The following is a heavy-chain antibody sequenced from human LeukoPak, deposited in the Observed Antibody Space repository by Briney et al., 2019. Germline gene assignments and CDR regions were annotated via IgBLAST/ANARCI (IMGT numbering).Heavy chain of an antibody. Sequence: KASETLSLTCTVSGGSISSGTYYWSWIRQPAGKGLEWIGRIYTSGTTNYNPSLKSRVTISVDTSKNQFSLKLSSVTAADTAVYYCARDLSLDYWGQGTLVTVSS. V-gene: IGHV4-61*02. J-gene: IGHJ4*02. CDR2: IYTSGTT. CDR3: ARDLSLDY. CDR1: GGSISSGTYY.